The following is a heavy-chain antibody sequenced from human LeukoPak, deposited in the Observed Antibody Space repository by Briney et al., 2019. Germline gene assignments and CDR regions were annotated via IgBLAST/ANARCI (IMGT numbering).Heavy chain of an antibody. V-gene: IGHV3-21*01. CDR3: ARLGYSSGPFDY. Sequence: PGGSLRLSCAASGFTFSSYSMNWVRQAPGKGLEWVSSISSSSYIYYADSVKGRFTISRDNAKNSLYLQMNSLRAEDTAVYYCARLGYSSGPFDYWGQGTLVTVSS. J-gene: IGHJ4*02. CDR1: GFTFSSYS. CDR2: ISSSSYI. D-gene: IGHD6-19*01.